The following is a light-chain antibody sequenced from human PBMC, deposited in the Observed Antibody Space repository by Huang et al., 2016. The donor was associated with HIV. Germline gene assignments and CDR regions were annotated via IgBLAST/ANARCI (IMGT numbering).Light chain of an antibody. V-gene: IGKV1-9*01. CDR2: AAS. J-gene: IGKJ1*01. CDR3: QQVDSYPRT. CDR1: RDIKTY. Sequence: IQLIQSPSSLSASVGDRVTITCRASRDIKTYFAWFHQRPGRAPKFLIFAASFLESGVPSRFSGSGSGTEFTLTINGLQPEDFGTYYCQQVDSYPRTFGQGTNVDVK.